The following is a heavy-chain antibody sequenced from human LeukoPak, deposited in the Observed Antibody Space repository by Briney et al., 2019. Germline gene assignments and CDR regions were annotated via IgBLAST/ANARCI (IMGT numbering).Heavy chain of an antibody. J-gene: IGHJ4*02. Sequence: GGSLRLSCAASGFTFSSYSMNWVRQAPGKGLEWVSYISSSSSTIYYADSVKGRFTISRDNSKNTLYLQMNSLRGDDTAIYYCARELAAWGQGTLVTVSS. CDR1: GFTFSSYS. CDR3: ARELAA. V-gene: IGHV3-48*01. CDR2: ISSSSSTI. D-gene: IGHD6-13*01.